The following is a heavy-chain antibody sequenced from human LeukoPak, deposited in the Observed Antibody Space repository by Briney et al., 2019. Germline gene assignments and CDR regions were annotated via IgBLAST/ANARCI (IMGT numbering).Heavy chain of an antibody. CDR1: GGPISSHH. CDR2: MYYSGST. J-gene: IGHJ6*03. Sequence: SETLSLTCTVSGGPISSHHWSWIRQPPEKGLEWIGYMYYSGSTNYNPSLNSRVTISVDTSKNQFSLKLSSATAADTAVYYCAIDRHYYMDVWGKGTTVTVSS. CDR3: AIDRHYYMDV. V-gene: IGHV4-59*11.